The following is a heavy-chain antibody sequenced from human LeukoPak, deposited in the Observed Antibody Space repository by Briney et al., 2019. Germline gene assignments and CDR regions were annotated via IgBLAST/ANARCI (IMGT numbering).Heavy chain of an antibody. Sequence: GGSLRLSRAASGFTFSSYGMHWVRQAPGKGLEWVAFIRYDGSNKYYADSVKGRFTISRDNSKNTLYLQMNSLRAEDTAVYYCAKGTFDPWGQGTLVTVSS. CDR3: AKGTFDP. CDR2: IRYDGSNK. CDR1: GFTFSSYG. V-gene: IGHV3-30*02. J-gene: IGHJ5*02.